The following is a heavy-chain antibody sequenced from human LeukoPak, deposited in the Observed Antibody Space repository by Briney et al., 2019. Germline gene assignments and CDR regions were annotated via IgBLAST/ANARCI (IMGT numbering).Heavy chain of an antibody. J-gene: IGHJ4*02. D-gene: IGHD3-16*01. CDR1: GFTFTSYY. CDR3: ARLGGTLRYLDF. CDR2: INPSGGDT. V-gene: IGHV1-46*01. Sequence: ASVKVSCKASGFTFTSYYIHWVRLAPGQRLEWMGIINPSGGDTRFAQRFQGRVTMTRDTSTSTVYMELSSLRSEDTAVYYCARLGGTLRYLDFWGQGTLVTVSS.